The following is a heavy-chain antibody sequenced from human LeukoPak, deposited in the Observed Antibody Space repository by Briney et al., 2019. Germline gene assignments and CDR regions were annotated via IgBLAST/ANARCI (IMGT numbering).Heavy chain of an antibody. CDR3: ARDTGGGYSCYDC. CDR2: IKQDGSEK. D-gene: IGHD5-18*01. CDR1: GFTLCSYW. V-gene: IGHV3-7*01. J-gene: IGHJ4*02. Sequence: GGSLRLSRAASGFTLCSYWMTWIRQAPGKGLEWVANIKQDGSEKYYVDSVKGRFTISRDNAKNSLYLQMNRLRAEDTAVYYCARDTGGGYSCYDCWGQGTLVTVSS.